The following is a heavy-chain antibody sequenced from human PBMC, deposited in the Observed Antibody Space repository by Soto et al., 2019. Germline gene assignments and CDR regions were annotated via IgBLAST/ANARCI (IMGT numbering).Heavy chain of an antibody. J-gene: IGHJ5*02. V-gene: IGHV4-39*01. CDR2: FYYDGRT. Sequence: SETLSLTCIVSGASFSDANYYWVWIRQPPGEGLEWIGSFYYDGRTYYNASLKSRVTISVDTSKNHFSLMLTSVTAADTAVYYCARHFNAYSSGRGWFDPWGQGTLVTVSS. CDR1: GASFSDANYY. D-gene: IGHD6-25*01. CDR3: ARHFNAYSSGRGWFDP.